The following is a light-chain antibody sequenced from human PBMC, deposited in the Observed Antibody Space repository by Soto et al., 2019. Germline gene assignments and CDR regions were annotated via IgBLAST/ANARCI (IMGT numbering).Light chain of an antibody. CDR3: QQRSNWPPIN. CDR1: QSVNNY. V-gene: IGKV3-11*01. CDR2: DAS. Sequence: EIVLTQSPATLSLSPWERATPSCRASQSVNNYLAWYQQKPGQAPRLLIYDASNRATGIPARFSGSGSGTDFSLTISSLEPEDFAVYYCQQRSNWPPINFGQGTRLEIK. J-gene: IGKJ5*01.